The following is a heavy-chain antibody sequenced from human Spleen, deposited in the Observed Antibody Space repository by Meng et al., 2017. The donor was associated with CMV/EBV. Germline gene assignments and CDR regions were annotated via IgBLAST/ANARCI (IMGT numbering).Heavy chain of an antibody. V-gene: IGHV3-30*02. J-gene: IGHJ4*02. Sequence: GSLRLSCAVSGFTVSSKYMHWVRQAPEKGLEWVAFIRYDGSNKYYADSVKGRFTISRDNSKNTLYLQMNSLRAEDTAVYYCAKDFYYFDYWGQGTLVTVSS. CDR2: IRYDGSNK. CDR3: AKDFYYFDY. D-gene: IGHD3-3*01. CDR1: GFTVSSKY.